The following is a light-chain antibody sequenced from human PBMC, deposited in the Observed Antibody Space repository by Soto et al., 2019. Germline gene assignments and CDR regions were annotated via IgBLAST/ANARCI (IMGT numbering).Light chain of an antibody. J-gene: IGKJ2*01. CDR2: GAS. CDR3: HHYHNWPPQYT. Sequence: EIVMTQSPASLSVSPGDGATLSCRASQTVASNLAWYQQKPGQGPRLLIHGASTRAAGVPARFSGSGSGTDFTLTISSLQSEDFAVYYCHHYHNWPPQYTFGQGTKLQIK. CDR1: QTVASN. V-gene: IGKV3-15*01.